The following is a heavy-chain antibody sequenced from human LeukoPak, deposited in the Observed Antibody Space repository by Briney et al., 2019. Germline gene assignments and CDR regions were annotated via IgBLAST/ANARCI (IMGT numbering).Heavy chain of an antibody. CDR2: ISYDGSNK. J-gene: IGHJ4*02. D-gene: IGHD3-3*01. V-gene: IGHV3-30-3*01. Sequence: GGSLRLSCAASGFTFSSYAMHWVRQAPGKGLEWVAVISYDGSNKYYADSVKGRFTISRDNSKNTLYLQMNSLRAEDTAVYYCARVYPPVIIYYYFDYWGQGTLVTVSS. CDR3: ARVYPPVIIYYYFDY. CDR1: GFTFSSYA.